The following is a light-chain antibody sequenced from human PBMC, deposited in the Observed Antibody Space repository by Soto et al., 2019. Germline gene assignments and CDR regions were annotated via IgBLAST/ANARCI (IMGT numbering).Light chain of an antibody. J-gene: IGLJ2*01. V-gene: IGLV2-8*01. Sequence: QSALTQPPSASGSPGQSVTISCTGTSSDVGGYNYVSWYQQHPGKAPKLMIYEVSKRPSGVPDRFSGSKSGNTASLTVSGLQAEDEADYYCSSYAGITRVFGGGTKLTVL. CDR3: SSYAGITRV. CDR1: SSDVGGYNY. CDR2: EVS.